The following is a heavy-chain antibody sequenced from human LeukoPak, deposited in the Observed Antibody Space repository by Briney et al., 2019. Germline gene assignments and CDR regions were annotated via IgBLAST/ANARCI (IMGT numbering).Heavy chain of an antibody. Sequence: SETLSLACAVYGGSFSGYYWSWIRQPPGKGLEWIGEINHSGSTNYNPSLKSRVTISVDTSKNQFSLKLSSVTAADTAVYYCARGGGNSHCSSTSCYDFDYWGQGTLVTVSS. V-gene: IGHV4-34*01. J-gene: IGHJ4*02. CDR1: GGSFSGYY. D-gene: IGHD2-2*01. CDR2: INHSGST. CDR3: ARGGGNSHCSSTSCYDFDY.